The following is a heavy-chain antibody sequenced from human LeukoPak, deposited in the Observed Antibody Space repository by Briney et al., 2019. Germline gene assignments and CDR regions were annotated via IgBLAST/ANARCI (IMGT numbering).Heavy chain of an antibody. D-gene: IGHD3-22*01. CDR2: IYSGGST. CDR3: ARDARRDYYDSSGYSSYFDY. CDR1: GFTFSSYA. V-gene: IGHV3-66*01. Sequence: PGGSLRLSCAASGFTFSSYAMSWVRQAPGKGLEWVSVIYSGGSTYYADSVKGRFTISRDNSKNTLYLQMNSLRAEDTAVYYCARDARRDYYDSSGYSSYFDYWGQGTLVTVSS. J-gene: IGHJ4*02.